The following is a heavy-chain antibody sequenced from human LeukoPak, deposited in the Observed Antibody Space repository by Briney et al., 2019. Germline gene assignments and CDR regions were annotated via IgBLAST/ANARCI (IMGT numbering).Heavy chain of an antibody. CDR1: GYTFTSYG. D-gene: IGHD2-2*01. V-gene: IGHV1-18*01. CDR2: ISGYNGIT. Sequence: ASVKVSCKASGYTFTSYGISWVRQAPGQGLEWMGWISGYNGITDYAQKLQGRVTMSTDTSTSTAYMELRSLRSDDTAVYYCAGCSSTTCRDYYYYMDVWGKGTTVTVSS. J-gene: IGHJ6*03. CDR3: AGCSSTTCRDYYYYMDV.